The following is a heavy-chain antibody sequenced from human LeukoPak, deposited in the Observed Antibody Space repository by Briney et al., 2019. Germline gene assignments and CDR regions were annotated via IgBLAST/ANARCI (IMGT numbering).Heavy chain of an antibody. Sequence: ASVKVSCKTSGFSFTAYYIHWVRQAPGQGLEWMGWLNPHSGGPTYAQKFQDRVTLSRDTSISTAYMELSSLTSDDTAVYYCARKKLEVVATYDFWGQGTLITVSS. J-gene: IGHJ4*02. CDR1: GFSFTAYY. V-gene: IGHV1-2*02. CDR3: ARKKLEVVATYDF. D-gene: IGHD3-22*01. CDR2: LNPHSGGP.